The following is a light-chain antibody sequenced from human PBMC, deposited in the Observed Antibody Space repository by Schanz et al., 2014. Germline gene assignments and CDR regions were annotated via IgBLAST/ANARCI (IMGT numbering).Light chain of an antibody. CDR3: SSYTSSSTWV. V-gene: IGLV2-14*01. Sequence: QSALTQPPSASGSPGQSVTISCTGTSSDVGSYNYVSWYQQHPGKAPKLMIYDVSNRPSGVSNRFSGSKSGNTASLTISGLQAEDEADYYCSSYTSSSTWVFGGGTQLTVL. CDR2: DVS. CDR1: SSDVGSYNY. J-gene: IGLJ3*02.